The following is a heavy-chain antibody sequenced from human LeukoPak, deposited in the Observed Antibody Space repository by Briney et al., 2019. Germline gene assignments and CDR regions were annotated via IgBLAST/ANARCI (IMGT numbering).Heavy chain of an antibody. V-gene: IGHV1-2*02. J-gene: IGHJ5*02. D-gene: IGHD2/OR15-2a*01. CDR1: GYSFSDYY. CDR2: INPKRGGT. Sequence: ASVKVSCTASGYSFSDYYIHWLRQAPGQGLEWMGWINPKRGGTNYAQNFQGRVTMTRDTSSTTVYMELTRLRSDDTAVYYCARPLGSLKEYWWFDPWGQGTLVTVSS. CDR3: ARPLGSLKEYWWFDP.